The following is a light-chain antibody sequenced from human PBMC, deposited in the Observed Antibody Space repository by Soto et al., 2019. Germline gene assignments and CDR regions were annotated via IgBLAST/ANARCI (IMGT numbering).Light chain of an antibody. J-gene: IGKJ2*01. CDR2: DAS. CDR1: RDISNY. CDR3: QQYDNLFYT. V-gene: IGKV1-33*01. Sequence: DIQMTQSPSSLSASVGDRVTITCQASRDISNYLNWYQQKPGKAPKLLIYDASNLETGVPSRFSGSGSGTDFTFTISSLQPEDIATYYCQQYDNLFYTFGQGTKLEIK.